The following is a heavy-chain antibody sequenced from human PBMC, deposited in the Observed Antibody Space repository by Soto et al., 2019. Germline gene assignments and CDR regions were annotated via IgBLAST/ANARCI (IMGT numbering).Heavy chain of an antibody. D-gene: IGHD6-19*01. V-gene: IGHV4-31*03. CDR2: IYYSGHT. CDR1: GGSISSGADY. CDR3: ARLLLSGWPQYFFDY. J-gene: IGHJ4*02. Sequence: SETLSLTCTVSGGSISSGADYWSWIRQHPGKGLEWIGYIYYSGHTYYNPSLKSRVTISVDTSKNQFSLKLSSVTAADTAVYYCARLLLSGWPQYFFDYWGQGTLVTVSS.